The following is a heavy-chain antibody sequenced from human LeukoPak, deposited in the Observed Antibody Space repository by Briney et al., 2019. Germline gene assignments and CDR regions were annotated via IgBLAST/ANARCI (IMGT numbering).Heavy chain of an antibody. D-gene: IGHD5-12*01. Sequence: PGRSLRLSCAASGFTFSSYGMHWVRQAPGKGLEWVANIKLDGSEKYYVESVKGRFTISRDNTKNSLYLQMNSLRAEDTAVYYCARDGSGYDSTSHYYYYMDVWGKGTTVTVSS. CDR1: GFTFSSYG. V-gene: IGHV3-7*01. CDR3: ARDGSGYDSTSHYYYYMDV. J-gene: IGHJ6*03. CDR2: IKLDGSEK.